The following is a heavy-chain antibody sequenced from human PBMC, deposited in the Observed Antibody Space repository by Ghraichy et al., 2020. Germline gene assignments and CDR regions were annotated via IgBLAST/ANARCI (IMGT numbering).Heavy chain of an antibody. CDR2: ISGSGGST. CDR1: GFTFSSYA. CDR3: ANRGGDGFQH. D-gene: IGHD3-10*01. Sequence: GESLNISCAASGFTFSSYAMSWVRQAPGKGLEWVSAISGSGGSTYYADSVKGRFTISRDNSKNTLYLQMNSLRAEDTAVYYCANRGGDGFQHWGQGTLVTVSS. V-gene: IGHV3-23*01. J-gene: IGHJ1*01.